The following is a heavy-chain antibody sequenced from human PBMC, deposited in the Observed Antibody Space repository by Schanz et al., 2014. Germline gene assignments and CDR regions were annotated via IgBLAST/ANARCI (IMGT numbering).Heavy chain of an antibody. J-gene: IGHJ4*02. CDR1: GFTFSSYG. CDR3: ARDSGSSSWYPSDY. CDR2: ISYDGSNK. D-gene: IGHD6-13*01. Sequence: QVQLVESGGGVVQPGRSLRLSCAASGFTFSSYGMHWVRQSPGKGLEWMALISYDGSNKYYADSVKGRFTISRDNAKNSLYLQMNSLRAEDTALYYCARDSGSSSWYPSDYWGQGTLVTVSS. V-gene: IGHV3-30*03.